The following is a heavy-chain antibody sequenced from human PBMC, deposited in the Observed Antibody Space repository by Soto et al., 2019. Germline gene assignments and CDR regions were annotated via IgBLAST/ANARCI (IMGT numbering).Heavy chain of an antibody. CDR2: ISGIGGST. CDR1: GFPFSSYA. J-gene: IGHJ4*02. CDR3: AKLQAYSYGPGAYFDY. Sequence: GGSLRLSCADSGFPFSSYAMSWVSQAPGKGLEWVSAISGIGGSTDYVDYVKGRFTISRDNSKNKLYLQMSSLRAEETAVYYCAKLQAYSYGPGAYFDYWGQGTLVTVSS. V-gene: IGHV3-23*02. D-gene: IGHD5-18*01.